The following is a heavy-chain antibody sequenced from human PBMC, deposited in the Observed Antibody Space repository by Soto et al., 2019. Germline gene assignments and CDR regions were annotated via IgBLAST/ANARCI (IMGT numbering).Heavy chain of an antibody. J-gene: IGHJ4*02. V-gene: IGHV4-31*03. D-gene: IGHD5-18*01. CDR2: IYYSGST. CDR3: ASVTTYSYGTYYFDY. CDR1: GGSISSGGYY. Sequence: SETLSLTCTVSGGSISSGGYYWSWIRQHPGKDLEWIGYIYYSGSTYYNPSLKSRVTISVDTSKKQFSMKLSSVTAADTAVYNCASVTTYSYGTYYFDYWGQGTLVTVSS.